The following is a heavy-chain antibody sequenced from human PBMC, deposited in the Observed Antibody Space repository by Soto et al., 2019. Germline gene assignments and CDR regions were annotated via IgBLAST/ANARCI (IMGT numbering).Heavy chain of an antibody. CDR1: GFSFSGHW. CDR2: INTDGGSS. V-gene: IGHV3-74*03. J-gene: IGHJ3*02. CDR3: AREAGYCSRTSCYRRAFDT. D-gene: IGHD2-2*01. Sequence: EVQLVESGGDLVQPGGSLRLSCAASGFSFSGHWMHWVRQVPGKGLEWVSRINTDGGSSAYADSVKGRFTISRDNAKNTLYLQMNGLRAEDTAVYYCAREAGYCSRTSCYRRAFDTWAQGTTVTLSS.